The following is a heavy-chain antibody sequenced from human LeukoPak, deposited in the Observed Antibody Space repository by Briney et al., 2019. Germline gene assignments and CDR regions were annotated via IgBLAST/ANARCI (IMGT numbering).Heavy chain of an antibody. D-gene: IGHD6-19*01. V-gene: IGHV4-59*01. J-gene: IGHJ5*02. Sequence: PSETLSLTCTVSGGSISSNYWSWIRRPPGKGLEWIGYIYYTGSTNYNPSLKSRVTMSVDTSKNQFSLKVTSVTAADTAVYHCARQEKAVAGPGWFDPWGQGILVTVSS. CDR1: GGSISSNY. CDR3: ARQEKAVAGPGWFDP. CDR2: IYYTGST.